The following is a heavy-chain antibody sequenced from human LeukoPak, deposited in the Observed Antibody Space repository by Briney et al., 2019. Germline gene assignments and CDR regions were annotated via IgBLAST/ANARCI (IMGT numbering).Heavy chain of an antibody. CDR3: ATGTGYSSGWSPYYFDY. V-gene: IGHV3-48*03. Sequence: GGSLRLSCAASGFTFSSYEMNWVRLAPGKGLEWVSYISSSGSTIYYADSVKGRFTISRDNAKNSLYLQMNSLRAEDTAVYYCATGTGYSSGWSPYYFDYWGQGTLVTVSS. CDR2: ISSSGSTI. D-gene: IGHD6-19*01. J-gene: IGHJ4*02. CDR1: GFTFSSYE.